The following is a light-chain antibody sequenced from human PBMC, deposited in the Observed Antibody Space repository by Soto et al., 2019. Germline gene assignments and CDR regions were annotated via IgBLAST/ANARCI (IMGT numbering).Light chain of an antibody. V-gene: IGKV3-20*01. CDR3: QQYGNVPRT. Sequence: EIVLTQSPGTLSLSPGERATLSCRASRAINRNFLAWYQHKPGQAPRLLIYAASTRATGIPDRFSGSGSGTDFVLSISRLEPEDFAVYFCQQYGNVPRTFGQGTKVDIK. CDR2: AAS. CDR1: RAINRNF. J-gene: IGKJ1*01.